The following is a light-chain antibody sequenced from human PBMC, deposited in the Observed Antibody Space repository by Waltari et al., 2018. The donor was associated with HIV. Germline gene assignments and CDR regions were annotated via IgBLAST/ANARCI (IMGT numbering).Light chain of an antibody. V-gene: IGLV4-69*01. CDR1: SGHSRYA. CDR2: LNSDGSH. CDR3: QTWGTGIVV. J-gene: IGLJ2*01. Sequence: QLVLTQSPSASASLGPSVKPTCTLSSGHSRYALARHQQQPKKGPRYLMKLNSDGSHFKGDGIPDRFSGSSSGAERYLTISSLQSEDEADYYCQTWGTGIVVFGGGTKLTVL.